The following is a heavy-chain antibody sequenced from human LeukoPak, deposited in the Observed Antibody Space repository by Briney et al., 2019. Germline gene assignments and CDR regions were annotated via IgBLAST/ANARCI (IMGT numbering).Heavy chain of an antibody. Sequence: SETLSLTCSVSGDSISGGSFSNHYWSWIRQPPGKGLEWIGYIYDSGSTKYNPYLKSRVTISIDTSKNQFSLRLTSVTAADTAVYYCARDTVTREAGDVFDIWGQGTMVTVSS. CDR2: IYDSGST. J-gene: IGHJ3*02. V-gene: IGHV4-61*01. CDR3: ARDTVTREAGDVFDI. D-gene: IGHD4-17*01. CDR1: GDSISGGSFSNHY.